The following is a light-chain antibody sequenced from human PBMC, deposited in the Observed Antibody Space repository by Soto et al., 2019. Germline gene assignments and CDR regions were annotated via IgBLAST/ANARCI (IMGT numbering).Light chain of an antibody. CDR2: YVS. J-gene: IGKJ2*01. CDR3: QQSYDLPRT. Sequence: DIQMTQSPSSLSASVGDRVTISCRTNRSVSKYINWYQQKPGTAPKPLIYYVSSLQGGVPSRFSGSGSATDFALTISNLQPEDFATYYCQQSYDLPRTFGQGTKLEIK. CDR1: RSVSKY. V-gene: IGKV1-39*01.